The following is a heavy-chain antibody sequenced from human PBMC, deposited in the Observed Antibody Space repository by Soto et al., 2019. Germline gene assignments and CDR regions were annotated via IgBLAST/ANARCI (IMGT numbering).Heavy chain of an antibody. J-gene: IGHJ4*02. Sequence: EVQLVESGGGLVMPGGSLRLSCAASGFTFSTAWMSWVRQAPGKGLEWVARIKSNNEGGTADYTAPVKGRFTVSRDDSKTTLFLQMNTLGGEDTAVYYCTTRICGGAGCYSDDFFDYWGQGALVTVSS. CDR2: IKSNNEGGTA. D-gene: IGHD2-15*01. CDR3: TTRICGGAGCYSDDFFDY. V-gene: IGHV3-15*01. CDR1: GFTFSTAW.